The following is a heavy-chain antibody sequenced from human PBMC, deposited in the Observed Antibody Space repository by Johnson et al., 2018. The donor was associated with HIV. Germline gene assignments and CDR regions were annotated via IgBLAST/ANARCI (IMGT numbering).Heavy chain of an antibody. V-gene: IGHV3-7*01. CDR2: IKQDGSEK. Sequence: MLLVESGGGLVQPGGSMRLSCAASGFTFSSYWMSWVRQAPGKGLEWVANIKQDGSEKYYVDSVKGRFTISSDNANNTLYLHRNSLRAEDTAVYYCARPRGVQAGLGAFDIWGQGTMVTVSS. J-gene: IGHJ3*02. D-gene: IGHD1-1*01. CDR1: GFTFSSYW. CDR3: ARPRGVQAGLGAFDI.